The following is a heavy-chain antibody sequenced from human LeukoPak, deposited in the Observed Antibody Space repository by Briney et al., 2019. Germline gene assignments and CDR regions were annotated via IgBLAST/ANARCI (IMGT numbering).Heavy chain of an antibody. D-gene: IGHD1-1*01. CDR1: GGSFSGYY. J-gene: IGHJ4*02. CDR3: ARVPYYFDY. Sequence: SETLSLTCAVYGGSFSGYYWSWTRQPPGKGLEWIGEINHSGSTNYNPSLKSRVTISVDTSKNHFSLKLSSVTAADTAVYYCARVPYYFDYWGQGTLVTVSS. CDR2: INHSGST. V-gene: IGHV4-34*01.